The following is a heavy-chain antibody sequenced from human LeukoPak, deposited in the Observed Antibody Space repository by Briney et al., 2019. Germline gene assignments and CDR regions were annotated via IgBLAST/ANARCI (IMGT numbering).Heavy chain of an antibody. CDR3: ARDYEQWRYFDN. CDR2: INSVGTGT. Sequence: GGSLRLSCAASGFTFSSYWMHWVRQAPGKGLVWVSRINSVGTGTTYADSVKGRFTISRDNAKNTLYLQMNSLRAEDTAVYYCARDYEQWRYFDNWGQGTLVTVSS. CDR1: GFTFSSYW. V-gene: IGHV3-74*01. J-gene: IGHJ4*02. D-gene: IGHD6-19*01.